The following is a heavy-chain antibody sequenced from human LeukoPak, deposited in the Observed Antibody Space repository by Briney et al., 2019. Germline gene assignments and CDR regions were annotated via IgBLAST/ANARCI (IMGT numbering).Heavy chain of an antibody. D-gene: IGHD1-26*01. CDR3: AKEKWDVGVTHFDY. CDR1: GFTFSSYG. V-gene: IGHV3-30*18. Sequence: PGGSLRLSCAASGFTFSSYGMHWVRQAPGKGLEWVAVISYDGSNKYYADSVKGRFTISRDNSKNTLYLQMNSLRAEDTAVYYCAKEKWDVGVTHFDYWGQGTLVTVSS. J-gene: IGHJ4*02. CDR2: ISYDGSNK.